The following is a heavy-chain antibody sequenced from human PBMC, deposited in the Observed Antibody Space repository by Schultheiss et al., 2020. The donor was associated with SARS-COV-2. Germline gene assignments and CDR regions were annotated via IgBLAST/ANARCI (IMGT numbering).Heavy chain of an antibody. CDR3: ARPSATVTWELDY. V-gene: IGHV3-23*01. D-gene: IGHD4-17*01. CDR2: ISGSGAST. J-gene: IGHJ4*02. Sequence: GGSLRLSCAASGFTFSSYAMSWVRQAPGKGLEWVSAISGSGASTYHADSVKGRFTISRDHSKNTLHLQMNSLRAEDTAVYYCARPSATVTWELDYWGQGTLVTVSS. CDR1: GFTFSSYA.